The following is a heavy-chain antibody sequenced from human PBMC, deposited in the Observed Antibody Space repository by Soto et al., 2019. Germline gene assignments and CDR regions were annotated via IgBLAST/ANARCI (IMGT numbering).Heavy chain of an antibody. Sequence: QVQLVQSGAEVKKPGSSVKVSCKASGGTFSSYAISWVRQAPGQGLEWMGGIIPIFGTANYAQKFQGRVTITADKSTSTAHMELSSLRSEDTAVYYCARVPPPAADYYYGMDVWGQGTTVTVSS. V-gene: IGHV1-69*06. CDR3: ARVPPPAADYYYGMDV. CDR2: IIPIFGTA. CDR1: GGTFSSYA. J-gene: IGHJ6*02. D-gene: IGHD6-13*01.